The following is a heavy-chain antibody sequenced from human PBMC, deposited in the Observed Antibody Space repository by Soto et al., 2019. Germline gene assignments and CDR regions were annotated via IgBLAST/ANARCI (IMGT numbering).Heavy chain of an antibody. Sequence: PGGSLRLSCVVSGFTFSDSTIHWVRQASGKGLEWVGRIGGKSEDYVTSYGESVRGRFSISRDDSKNTAYLQMNSLKTEETAVFYCAKYSGTASIPAALGQGTLVTVSS. J-gene: IGHJ5*01. CDR3: AKYSGTASIPAA. CDR1: GFTFSDST. V-gene: IGHV3-73*01. CDR2: IGGKSEDYVT. D-gene: IGHD1-26*01.